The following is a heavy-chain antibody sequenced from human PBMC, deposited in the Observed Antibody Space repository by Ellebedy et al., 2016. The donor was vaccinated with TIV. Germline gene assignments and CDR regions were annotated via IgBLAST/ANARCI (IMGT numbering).Heavy chain of an antibody. CDR2: IKQDGSEK. Sequence: GESLKISXAASGFTFSTYWLSWVRQAPGKGLEWVATIKQDGSEKYYVDSVKGRFTISRDNAKNSLYLQMNSLRDEDTAVYYCAGVPRGPDYWGQGTLVTVSS. J-gene: IGHJ4*02. CDR1: GFTFSTYW. CDR3: AGVPRGPDY. D-gene: IGHD3-10*01. V-gene: IGHV3-7*01.